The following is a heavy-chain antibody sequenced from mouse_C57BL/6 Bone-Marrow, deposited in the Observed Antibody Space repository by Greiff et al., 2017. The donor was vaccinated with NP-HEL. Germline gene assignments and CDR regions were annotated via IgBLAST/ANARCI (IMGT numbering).Heavy chain of an antibody. J-gene: IGHJ2*01. CDR1: GYTFTNYW. D-gene: IGHD2-4*01. CDR2: IYPGGGST. CDR3: ARWFYDYGVDY. V-gene: IGHV1-63*01. Sequence: QVQLQQSGAELVRPGTSVKMSCKASGYTFTNYWIGWAKQRPGHGLEWIGDIYPGGGSTNYNEKFKGKATLTADKSSSTAYMQFSSLTSEDSAGYYCARWFYDYGVDYWGQGTTLTVSS.